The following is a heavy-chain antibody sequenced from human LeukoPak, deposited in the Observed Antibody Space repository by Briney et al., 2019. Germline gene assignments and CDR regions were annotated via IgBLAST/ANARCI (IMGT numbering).Heavy chain of an antibody. CDR1: GFTFSSYS. D-gene: IGHD2-15*01. CDR3: ARRGKQYCSGGHCYRTTAFDI. Sequence: PGGSLRLSCAASGFTFSSYSMNWIRQAPGKGLEWIGEINHSGSTNYNPSLKSRLTMSVDTSKNQFSLKLTSVTAADTAVYYCARRGKQYCSGGHCYRTTAFDIWGQGTMVTVSS. CDR2: INHSGST. J-gene: IGHJ3*02. V-gene: IGHV4-34*01.